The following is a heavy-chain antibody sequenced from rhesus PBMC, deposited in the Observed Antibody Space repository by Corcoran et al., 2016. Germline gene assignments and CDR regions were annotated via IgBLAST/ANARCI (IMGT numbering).Heavy chain of an antibody. CDR2: IYLDDDK. J-gene: IGHJ5-1*01. CDR3: ARRLSGRGGFDV. Sequence: QVTLKESGPALVKPTQTPRLTCTFSGFSLSTSGMGVGWLRQPSRKTLEWLSHIYLDDDKRYSTSLKSRLTISKDTSKNQVVLTMTNVDPVDTATYYCARRLSGRGGFDVWGPGVLVTVSS. CDR1: GFSLSTSGMG. V-gene: IGHV2-1*01. D-gene: IGHD1-1*01.